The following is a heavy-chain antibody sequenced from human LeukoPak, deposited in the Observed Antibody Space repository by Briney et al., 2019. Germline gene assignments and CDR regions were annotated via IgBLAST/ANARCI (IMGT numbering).Heavy chain of an antibody. Sequence: NPSETLSLTCTVSGGSISSSSYYWGWIRQPPGKGLEWIGSIYYSGSTYYNPSLKSRVTISVDTSKNQFSLKLSSVTAADTAVYYCVAGVYRHYYYMDVWGKGTTVTVSS. J-gene: IGHJ6*03. D-gene: IGHD2-8*01. CDR1: GGSISSSSYY. CDR2: IYYSGST. V-gene: IGHV4-39*01. CDR3: VAGVYRHYYYMDV.